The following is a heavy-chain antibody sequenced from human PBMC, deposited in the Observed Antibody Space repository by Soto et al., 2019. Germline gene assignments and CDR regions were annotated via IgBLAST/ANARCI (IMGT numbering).Heavy chain of an antibody. CDR3: ARHYSAMGV. V-gene: IGHV3-53*02. CDR1: GFTVSSDS. J-gene: IGHJ6*02. CDR2: IYSDNNT. Sequence: EVQLVETGGDLIQPGGSLRLSCAASGFTVSSDSMTWVRQAPGKGLEWISIIYSDNNTDYADSVKGRFSVSRDTSKNILYRQMNSLRAEDTDEYYCARHYSAMGVWGQGTTVTVSS.